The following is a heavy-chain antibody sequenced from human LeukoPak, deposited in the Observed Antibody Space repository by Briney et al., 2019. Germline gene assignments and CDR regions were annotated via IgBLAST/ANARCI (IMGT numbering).Heavy chain of an antibody. CDR3: ARVSRFYYDSSGDFDY. D-gene: IGHD3-22*01. J-gene: IGHJ4*02. CDR1: GYTFTDYY. CDR2: ITPNSGAT. Sequence: ASVKVSCKASGYTFTDYYMHWVRQAPGQGLEWMGGITPNSGATKYAQKFRCRVSMPRDTSINTAYMELSRLRSADTAIYSCARVSRFYYDSSGDFDYWGQGTLVTVSS. V-gene: IGHV1-2*02.